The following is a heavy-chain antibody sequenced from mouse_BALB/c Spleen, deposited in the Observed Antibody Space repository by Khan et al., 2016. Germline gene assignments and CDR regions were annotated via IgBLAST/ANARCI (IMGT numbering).Heavy chain of an antibody. CDR1: GFTFSNYW. CDR2: IRLRSDNYTT. CDR3: TGSNPWYFDV. D-gene: IGHD1-1*01. J-gene: IGHJ1*01. Sequence: EVQLQESGGGLVQPGGFMKFSCEASGFTFSNYWMSWVRQSPQKGLEWVAEIRLRSDNYTTHYAESVKGRFTISRDDSKSRLFLQMNSLRAEDTGIDYCTGSNPWYFDVWGAGTTVTVSS. V-gene: IGHV6-6*02.